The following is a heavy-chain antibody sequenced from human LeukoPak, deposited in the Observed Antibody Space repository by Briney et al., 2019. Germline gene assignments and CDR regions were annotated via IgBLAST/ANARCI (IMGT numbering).Heavy chain of an antibody. CDR3: ARDKGSVLRFLEWLPRYFFDY. D-gene: IGHD3-3*01. Sequence: PSETLSLTCTVSGGSISSGDYYWSWIRQPPGKGLEWIGYIYYSGSTYYNPSLKSRVTISVDTSKNQFSLKLSSVTAADTAVYYCARDKGSVLRFLEWLPRYFFDYWGQGTLVTVSS. J-gene: IGHJ4*02. V-gene: IGHV4-30-4*01. CDR2: IYYSGST. CDR1: GGSISSGDYY.